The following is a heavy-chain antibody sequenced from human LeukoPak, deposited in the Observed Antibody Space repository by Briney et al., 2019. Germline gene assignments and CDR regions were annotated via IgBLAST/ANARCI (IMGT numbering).Heavy chain of an antibody. CDR3: ARDSLYSSSGDFDY. CDR2: INWNGGST. J-gene: IGHJ4*02. V-gene: IGHV3-20*04. D-gene: IGHD6-6*01. CDR1: GFTFDDYG. Sequence: PGGSLRLSCAASGFTFDDYGMSWVRQAPGKGLEWVSGINWNGGSTGYADSVKGRFTISRDNAKNSLYLQMNSLRAEDTALYYRARDSLYSSSGDFDYWGQGTLVTVSS.